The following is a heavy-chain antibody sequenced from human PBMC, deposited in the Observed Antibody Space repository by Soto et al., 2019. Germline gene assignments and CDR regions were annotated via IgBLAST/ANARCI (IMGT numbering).Heavy chain of an antibody. CDR2: VNAGNDNT. D-gene: IGHD5-18*01. V-gene: IGHV1-3*01. CDR1: GYTFTNNV. CDR3: AREVPYGYSRLDY. J-gene: IGHJ4*02. Sequence: ASVKVSCKTSGYTFTNNVIHWVRQAPGQRLEWIGWVNAGNDNTKWSREFQGRLTLTKDTSATTAYMELSSLTPEDTAIYFCAREVPYGYSRLDYWGQGTLVTVSS.